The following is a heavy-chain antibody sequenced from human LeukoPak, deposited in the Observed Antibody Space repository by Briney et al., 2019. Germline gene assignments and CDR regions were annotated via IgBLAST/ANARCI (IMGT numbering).Heavy chain of an antibody. D-gene: IGHD3-9*01. J-gene: IGHJ4*02. CDR1: GFTFSYYG. CDR3: ARVNDILTGYYVGVGVFDY. V-gene: IGHV3-33*01. Sequence: GRSLRLSCSASGFTFSYYGMHWVRQAPGKGLEWVAVIWDDGSDKYYADSVKGRFTISRDNSKNTLSLEMNNLRADVTAVYYCARVNDILTGYYVGVGVFDYWGQGTLVTVSS. CDR2: IWDDGSDK.